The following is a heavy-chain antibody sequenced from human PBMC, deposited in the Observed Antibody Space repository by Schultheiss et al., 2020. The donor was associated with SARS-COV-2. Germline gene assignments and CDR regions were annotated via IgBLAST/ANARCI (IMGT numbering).Heavy chain of an antibody. CDR1: GYTFTSSA. Sequence: GESLKISCKASGYTFTSSALHWVRQAPGKGLEWVSAISGSGGSTYYADSVKGRFTISRDNSKNTLYLQMNSLRAEDTAVYYCARGPVTTDIDYYYYGMDVWGQGTTVTVSS. J-gene: IGHJ6*02. CDR2: ISGSGGST. D-gene: IGHD4-17*01. CDR3: ARGPVTTDIDYYYYGMDV. V-gene: IGHV3-23*01.